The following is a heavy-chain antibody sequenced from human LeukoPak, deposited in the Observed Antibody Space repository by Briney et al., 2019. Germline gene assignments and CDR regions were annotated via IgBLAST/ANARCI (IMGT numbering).Heavy chain of an antibody. CDR2: IIGSGGST. CDR1: GFTFSSYA. J-gene: IGHJ4*02. D-gene: IGHD2-2*01. V-gene: IGHV3-23*01. CDR3: AKDQCQLLDGVDY. Sequence: GGSLRLSCAASGFTFSSYAMSWVRQAPGKGLEWVSAIIGSGGSTYYADSVKGRFTISRDNSKNTLYLQMISRRAEDTAVYYCAKDQCQLLDGVDYWGQGTLVTVSS.